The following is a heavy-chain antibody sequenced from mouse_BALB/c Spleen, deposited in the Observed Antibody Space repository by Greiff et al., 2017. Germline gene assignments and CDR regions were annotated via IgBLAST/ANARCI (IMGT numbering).Heavy chain of an antibody. CDR1: GFSLTSYG. CDR3: AKNHYYGSSHWYFDV. Sequence: VQGVESGPGLVQPSQSLSITCTVSGFSLTSYGVHWVRQSPGKGLEWLGVIWRGGSTDYNAAFMSRLSITKDNSKSQVFFKMNSLQADDTAIYYCAKNHYYGSSHWYFDVWGAGTTVTVSS. V-gene: IGHV2-5*01. D-gene: IGHD1-1*01. CDR2: IWRGGST. J-gene: IGHJ1*01.